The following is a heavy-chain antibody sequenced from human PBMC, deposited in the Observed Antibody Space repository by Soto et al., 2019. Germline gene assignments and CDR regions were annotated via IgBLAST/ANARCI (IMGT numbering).Heavy chain of an antibody. D-gene: IGHD2-15*01. CDR1: GFTFSSYG. V-gene: IGHV3-33*01. CDR2: IWNDGSNK. CDR3: ARALSYWSGVGY. J-gene: IGHJ4*02. Sequence: QVQLVESGGGVDQPGRSLRLSCAASGFTFSSYGMHWVRQAPGKGLEWVAVIWNDGSNKYYAESVNGRFTISRDNSKNTLYLQMNSLRAEDTAVYYCARALSYWSGVGYWGQGTLVTVSS.